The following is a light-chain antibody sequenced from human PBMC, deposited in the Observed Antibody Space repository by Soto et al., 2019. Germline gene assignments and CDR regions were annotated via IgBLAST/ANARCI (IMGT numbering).Light chain of an antibody. CDR3: TSYTTSHTRV. CDR2: AVT. CDR1: SSDVGGYDF. J-gene: IGLJ1*01. Sequence: QSALTQPASVSGFPGQSITISCTGTSSDVGGYDFVSWYQQHPGKAPKLMIYAVTSRPSGVSNRFSGSKSGNTASLTISGLQAEDEADYYCTSYTTSHTRVFGTGTKVTVL. V-gene: IGLV2-14*01.